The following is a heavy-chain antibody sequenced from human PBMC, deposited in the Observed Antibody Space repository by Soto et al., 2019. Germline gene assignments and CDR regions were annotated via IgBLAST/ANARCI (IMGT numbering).Heavy chain of an antibody. J-gene: IGHJ5*02. Sequence: QVQLQESGPGLVKPSQTLSLTCTVSGASMNSGAYYWSWVRQPPGKGLEWIGYIYHNGRTYNNPSLMSRVTMSLDTSKNQFSLKLNSVSAADTAVYYCARVSATGTRWFDPWGQGPLVTVSS. CDR2: IYHNGRT. D-gene: IGHD6-13*01. V-gene: IGHV4-31*03. CDR1: GASMNSGAYY. CDR3: ARVSATGTRWFDP.